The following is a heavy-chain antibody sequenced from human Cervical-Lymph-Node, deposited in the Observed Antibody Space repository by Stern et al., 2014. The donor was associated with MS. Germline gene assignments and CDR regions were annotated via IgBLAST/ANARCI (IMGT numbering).Heavy chain of an antibody. J-gene: IGHJ2*01. CDR1: GFTFSSYW. D-gene: IGHD3-22*01. CDR3: ARAPYYYDTSGYSYSYFDL. Sequence: EVQLVESGGGLVQPGGSLRLSCAASGFTFSSYWMHWVRQAPGKGLVWVSRIDSGGSGTTYADSVKGRFTISRDNAKNTLYLQMNSLRAEDTAVYYCARAPYYYDTSGYSYSYFDLWGRGTLVTVSS. CDR2: IDSGGSGT. V-gene: IGHV3-74*02.